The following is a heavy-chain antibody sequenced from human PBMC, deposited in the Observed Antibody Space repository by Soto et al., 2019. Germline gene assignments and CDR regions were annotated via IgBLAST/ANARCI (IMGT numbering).Heavy chain of an antibody. CDR2: ISSSSSTI. J-gene: IGHJ6*02. Sequence: VQLVESGGGLVQPGGSLRLSCAASGFTFSSYSMNWVRQAPGKGLEWVSYISSSSSTIYYADSVKGRFTISRDNAKNSLYLQMNSLRDEDTAVYYCASGGLAALDYYYGMDVWGQGTTVTVSS. CDR3: ASGGLAALDYYYGMDV. D-gene: IGHD6-6*01. V-gene: IGHV3-48*02. CDR1: GFTFSSYS.